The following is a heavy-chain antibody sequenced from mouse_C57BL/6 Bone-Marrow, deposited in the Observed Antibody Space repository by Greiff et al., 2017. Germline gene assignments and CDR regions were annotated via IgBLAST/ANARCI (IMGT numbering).Heavy chain of an antibody. J-gene: IGHJ3*01. D-gene: IGHD2-4*01. CDR1: GYTFTDYY. V-gene: IGHV1-26*01. CDR3: ARRVYDYDEGFAY. CDR2: INPNNGGT. Sequence: EVQLQQSGPELVKPGASVKISCKASGYTFTDYYMNWVKQSHGKSLEWIGDINPNNGGTSYNQKFKGKATLTVDKSSSTAYMELRSLTSEDSAVYYCARRVYDYDEGFAYWGQGTLVTVSA.